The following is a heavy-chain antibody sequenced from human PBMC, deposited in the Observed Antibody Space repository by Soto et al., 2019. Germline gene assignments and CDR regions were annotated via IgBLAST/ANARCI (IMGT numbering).Heavy chain of an antibody. V-gene: IGHV3-7*03. J-gene: IGHJ6*02. CDR1: GFTFSSYW. CDR2: IKQDGSEK. D-gene: IGHD6-6*01. CDR3: ARAQKYSSSSYGMDV. Sequence: GSLRLSCAASGFTFSSYWMSWVRQAPGKGLEWVANIKQDGSEKYYVDSVKGRFTISRDNAKNSLYLQMNSPRAEDTAVYYCARAQKYSSSSYGMDVWGQGTTVTVSS.